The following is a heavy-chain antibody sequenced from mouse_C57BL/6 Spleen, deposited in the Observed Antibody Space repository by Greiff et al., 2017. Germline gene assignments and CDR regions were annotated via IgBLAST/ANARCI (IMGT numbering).Heavy chain of an antibody. CDR2: IDPSDSYT. CDR3: ARSRYYYGSSYDAMDY. D-gene: IGHD1-1*01. J-gene: IGHJ4*01. Sequence: QVQLQQSGAELVMPGASVKLSCKASGYTFTSYWMHWVKQRPGQGLEWIGEIDPSDSYTNYNQKFKGKSTLTVDKSSSTAYMQLSSLTSEDSAVYYCARSRYYYGSSYDAMDYWGQGTSVTVSS. CDR1: GYTFTSYW. V-gene: IGHV1-69*01.